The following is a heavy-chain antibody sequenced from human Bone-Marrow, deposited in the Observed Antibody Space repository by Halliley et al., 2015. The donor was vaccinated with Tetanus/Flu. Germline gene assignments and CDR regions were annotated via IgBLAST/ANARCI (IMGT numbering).Heavy chain of an antibody. D-gene: IGHD2-15*01. Sequence: TLSLTCTVSGGSISSSSYYWSWIRQRPGKGLEWIGYIYYNGNTYYKPSLKSRITMSVGTSKKQFSLKLSSVTAADTAVYYCARGLTYCSGSNCSPGSGMDVWGQGTTVTVSS. CDR2: IYYNGNT. J-gene: IGHJ6*02. CDR3: ARGLTYCSGSNCSPGSGMDV. V-gene: IGHV4-31*03. CDR1: GGSISSSSYY.